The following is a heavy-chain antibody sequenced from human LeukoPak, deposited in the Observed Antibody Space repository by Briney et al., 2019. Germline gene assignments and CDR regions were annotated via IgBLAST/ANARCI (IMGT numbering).Heavy chain of an antibody. CDR1: GGSISSYY. CDR2: IYYSGGT. J-gene: IGHJ4*02. CDR3: TKAARYCSGGSCWDY. D-gene: IGHD2-15*01. Sequence: SETLSLTCTVSGGSISSYYWSWIRQPPGKGLEWIGYIYYSGGTNYNPSLKSRVTISLDTSKNQFSLKLTSVTAADTAIYYCTKAARYCSGGSCWDYWGQGTLVTVSS. V-gene: IGHV4-59*01.